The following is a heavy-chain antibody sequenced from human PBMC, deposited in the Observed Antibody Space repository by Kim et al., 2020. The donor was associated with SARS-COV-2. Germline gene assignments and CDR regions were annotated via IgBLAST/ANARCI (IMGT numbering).Heavy chain of an antibody. V-gene: IGHV3-15*01. CDR1: GFTFRNAW. CDR3: NLKGWFNGDYHDY. CDR2: IKSKTDGGTT. Sequence: GGSLRLSCAVSGFTFRNAWMSWVRQAPGKGLEWVGRIKSKTDGGTTDYAAPVKGRFSISRDESENTVYLQMNSLKAEDTAVYYCNLKGWFNGDYHDYWGQGTLVTVSS. D-gene: IGHD4-17*01. J-gene: IGHJ4*02.